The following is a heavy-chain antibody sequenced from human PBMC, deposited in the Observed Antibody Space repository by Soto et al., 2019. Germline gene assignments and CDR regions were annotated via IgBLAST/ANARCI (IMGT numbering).Heavy chain of an antibody. CDR2: INPSGGST. Sequence: XSVKVSCKASGYIFTTYYMHWVRQAPGQGLEWMGMINPSGGSTSYAQKFQGRVTMTRDTSTSTVYMELSSLRSEDTVVYYCARNDKSGLDYWGQGPLVTVSS. J-gene: IGHJ4*02. D-gene: IGHD1-1*01. CDR3: ARNDKSGLDY. V-gene: IGHV1-46*01. CDR1: GYIFTTYY.